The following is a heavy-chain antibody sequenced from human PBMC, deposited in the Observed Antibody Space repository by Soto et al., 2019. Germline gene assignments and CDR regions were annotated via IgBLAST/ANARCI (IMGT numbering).Heavy chain of an antibody. CDR2: ISGSGDST. V-gene: IGHV3-23*01. D-gene: IGHD2-2*02. J-gene: IGHJ6*02. CDR3: ATRYQLLYVSGVDV. CDR1: GFTFSSYA. Sequence: GGSLRLSCAASGFTFSSYAMSWVRQAPGKGLEWVSAISGSGDSTYYADSVKGRFTISRDNSKNTLYLQMNSLRAEDTAAYYCATRYQLLYVSGVDVWGQGTTVTSP.